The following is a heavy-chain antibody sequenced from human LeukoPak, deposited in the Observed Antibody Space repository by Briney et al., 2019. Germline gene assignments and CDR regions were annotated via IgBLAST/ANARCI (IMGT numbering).Heavy chain of an antibody. J-gene: IGHJ4*02. D-gene: IGHD3-10*01. CDR1: GFTFSSYS. CDR3: ARDKTVRGVLPDY. V-gene: IGHV3-21*01. Sequence: GSLRLSCAASGFTFSSYSMNWVRQAAGKGLEWVSSISSSSSYIYYADSVKGRFTISRDNAKNSLYLQMNSLRAEDTAVYYCARDKTVRGVLPDYWGQGTLVTVSS. CDR2: ISSSSSYI.